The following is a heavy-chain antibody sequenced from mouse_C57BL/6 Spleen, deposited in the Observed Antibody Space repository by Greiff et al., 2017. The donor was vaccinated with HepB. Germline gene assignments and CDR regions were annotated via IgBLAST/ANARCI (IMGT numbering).Heavy chain of an antibody. CDR2: ISDGGSYT. J-gene: IGHJ1*03. Sequence: EVNLVESGGGLVKPGGSLKLSCAASGFTFSSYAMSWVRQTPEKRLEWVATISDGGSYTYYPDNVKGRFTISRDNAKNNLYLQMSHLKSEDTAIYYCARVYGSSYWYFDVWGTGTTVTVSS. V-gene: IGHV5-4*03. CDR1: GFTFSSYA. CDR3: ARVYGSSYWYFDV. D-gene: IGHD1-1*01.